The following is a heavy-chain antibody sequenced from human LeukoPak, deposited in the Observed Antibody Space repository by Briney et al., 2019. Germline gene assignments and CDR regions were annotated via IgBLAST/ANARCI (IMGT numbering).Heavy chain of an antibody. CDR3: ARRGRGDWFDP. CDR1: GYDFTTYW. J-gene: IGHJ5*02. CDR2: IWPGDSDT. V-gene: IGHV5-51*01. D-gene: IGHD1-26*01. Sequence: GESLKISCKISGYDFTTYWIGWVRQMPGKGLEYMGIIWPGDSDTRYSPSFQGQVTISADKTIGTVYLQWSSLKVSDTAIYYCARRGRGDWFDPWGQGTLVTVSS.